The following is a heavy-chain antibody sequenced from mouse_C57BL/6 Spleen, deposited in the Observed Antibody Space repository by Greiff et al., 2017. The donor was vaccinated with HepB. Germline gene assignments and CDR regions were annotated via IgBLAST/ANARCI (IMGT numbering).Heavy chain of an antibody. J-gene: IGHJ3*01. Sequence: DVHLVESGGGLVKPGGSLKLSCAASGFTFSDYGMHWVRQAPEKGLEWVAYISSGSSTIYYADTVKGRFTISRDNAKNTLFLQMTSLRSEDTAMYYCARERGGLTYWGQGTLVTVSA. CDR3: ARERGGLTY. CDR1: GFTFSDYG. V-gene: IGHV5-17*01. CDR2: ISSGSSTI.